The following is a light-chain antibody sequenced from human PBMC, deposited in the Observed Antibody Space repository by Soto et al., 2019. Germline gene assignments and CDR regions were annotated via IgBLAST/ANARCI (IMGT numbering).Light chain of an antibody. CDR3: HSYDRSLSGSV. J-gene: IGLJ3*02. CDR1: SSDVGYYNY. CDR2: EVS. V-gene: IGLV2-14*01. Sequence: QSALTQPASVSGSPGQSITISCTGTSSDVGYYNYVSWYQQHPGKAPKLMIYEVSNRPSGVSNRFSGSKSGNTASLTISGLQAEDEADYYCHSYDRSLSGSVFGGGTKLTVL.